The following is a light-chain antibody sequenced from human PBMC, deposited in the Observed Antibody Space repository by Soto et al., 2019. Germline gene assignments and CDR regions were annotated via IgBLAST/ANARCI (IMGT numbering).Light chain of an antibody. V-gene: IGKV1-5*01. CDR1: QSISSW. CDR2: DAS. J-gene: IGKJ1*01. CDR3: QQYNSYSRT. Sequence: DIQMTQSPSTLSASVGDRVTITCRASQSISSWLAWYQQKPGKAPKLLIYDASSLESGVPSRFSGSRSGTEFTLTISSLQPDDFAPYYCQQYNSYSRTFGQGTKVEIK.